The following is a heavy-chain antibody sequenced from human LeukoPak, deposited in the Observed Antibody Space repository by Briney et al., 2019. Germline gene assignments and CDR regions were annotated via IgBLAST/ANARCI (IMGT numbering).Heavy chain of an antibody. CDR1: GFSLEDYG. CDR2: INWNGGTT. J-gene: IGHJ4*02. D-gene: IGHD1/OR15-1a*01. CDR3: ARRASGPRRNWYWHK. Sequence: GGSLRLSCATSGFSLEDYGMSRVRQAPGKGLEWVSGINWNGGTTGYADSTKGRFTISRDTANNSLHLQMNSLRSEDTAFYYCARRASGPRRNWYWHKWGQRTLVTVSS. V-gene: IGHV3-20*04.